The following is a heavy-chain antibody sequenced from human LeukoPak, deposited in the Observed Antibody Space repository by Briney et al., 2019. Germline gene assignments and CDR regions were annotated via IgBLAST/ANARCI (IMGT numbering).Heavy chain of an antibody. D-gene: IGHD3-10*01. CDR1: GGSISSYY. CDR2: IYTSGST. CDR3: ARDKGFYGSGSYYPPIGPPYYYYYMDV. J-gene: IGHJ6*03. Sequence: PSETLSLTCTVSGGSISSYYWSWIRQPAGKGLEWIGRIYTSGSTNYNPSLKSRVTMSVDTSKNQFSLKLSSVTAADTAVYYCARDKGFYGSGSYYPPIGPPYYYYYMDVWGKGTTVTVSS. V-gene: IGHV4-4*07.